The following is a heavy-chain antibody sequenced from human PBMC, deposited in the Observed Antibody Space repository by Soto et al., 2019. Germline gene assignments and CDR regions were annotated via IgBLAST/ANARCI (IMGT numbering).Heavy chain of an antibody. Sequence: GASVKVSCKVSGGTFSNYAIDWVRLAPGHGLEWMGGIVPIFGTTYYAQKFQGRVTMTRNTSISTAYMELSSLRSEDTAVYYCARVQANQDLWFGDLHLSRLGYWGQGTLVTVSS. J-gene: IGHJ4*02. D-gene: IGHD3-10*01. V-gene: IGHV1-69*05. CDR2: IVPIFGTT. CDR1: GGTFSNYA. CDR3: ARVQANQDLWFGDLHLSRLGY.